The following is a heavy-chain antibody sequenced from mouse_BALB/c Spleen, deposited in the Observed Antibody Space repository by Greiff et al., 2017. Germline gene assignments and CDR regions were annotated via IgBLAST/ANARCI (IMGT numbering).Heavy chain of an antibody. Sequence: EVQLQQSGPGLVKPSQSLSLTCTVTGYSITSDYAWNWIRQFPGNKLEWMGYISYRGSTSYNPSLKSRISITRDTSKNQFFLQLNSVTTEDTATYYCASYGNRPMDYWGQGTSVTVSS. CDR1: GYSITSDYA. V-gene: IGHV3-2*02. J-gene: IGHJ4*01. CDR3: ASYGNRPMDY. D-gene: IGHD2-1*01. CDR2: ISYRGST.